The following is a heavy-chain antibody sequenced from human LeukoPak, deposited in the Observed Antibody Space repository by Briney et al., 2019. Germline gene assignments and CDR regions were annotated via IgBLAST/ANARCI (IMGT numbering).Heavy chain of an antibody. CDR3: ARVRCSGGSCPYYYYYYYMDV. Sequence: SETLSLTCTVSGGSISSSSYYWAWIRQPPGKGLEWIGSIHYGGSTYYNPSLQSRVTISIDTSKNQFSLKLRFVTAADTAVYCARVRCSGGSCPYYYYYYYMDVWGKGTTVTVSS. V-gene: IGHV4-39*07. CDR2: IHYGGST. J-gene: IGHJ6*03. D-gene: IGHD2-15*01. CDR1: GGSISSSSYY.